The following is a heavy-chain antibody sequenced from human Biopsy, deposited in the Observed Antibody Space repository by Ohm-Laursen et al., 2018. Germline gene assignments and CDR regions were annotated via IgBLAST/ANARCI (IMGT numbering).Heavy chain of an antibody. CDR1: GGTFSSYS. J-gene: IGHJ2*01. V-gene: IGHV1-69*01. CDR3: VRANNDAGTYWYLDL. CDR2: ITPIFDIN. Sequence: SSVKVSCKASGGTFSSYSITWVRQAPGQGLEWMGGITPIFDINNYAQKFQGRLTITADESTSTAYMELSGLRSEDTAVYYCVRANNDAGTYWYLDLWGRGTLVTVS. D-gene: IGHD1-1*01.